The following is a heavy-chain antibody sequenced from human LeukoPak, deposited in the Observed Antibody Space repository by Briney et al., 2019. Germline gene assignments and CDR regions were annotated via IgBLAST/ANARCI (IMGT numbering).Heavy chain of an antibody. CDR3: ARVRKYYYDSSGYGRYYFDY. CDR2: IYYSGST. Sequence: SETLSLTCAVSGGSISGYYWSWIRQPPGQGLEGIGDIYYSGSTNYNPSLRSRVTISVRKSKNRFSLKVSSVTAADTAVYYCARVRKYYYDSSGYGRYYFDYWGQGTLVTVSS. V-gene: IGHV4-59*01. CDR1: GGSISGYY. D-gene: IGHD3-22*01. J-gene: IGHJ4*02.